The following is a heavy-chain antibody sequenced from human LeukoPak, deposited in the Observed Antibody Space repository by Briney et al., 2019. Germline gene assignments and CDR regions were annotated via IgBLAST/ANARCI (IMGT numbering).Heavy chain of an antibody. D-gene: IGHD3-16*01. CDR2: INPSEGGT. Sequence: ASVKVSCKASGYTFSSCYMHWVRQAPGQGPEWMGIINPSEGGTTYAQKFQGRVTMTRDTSTSTVYMELSSLRSEDTALYYCARHQGAGEYPFDYWGQGTLVTVSS. CDR1: GYTFSSCY. CDR3: ARHQGAGEYPFDY. V-gene: IGHV1-46*01. J-gene: IGHJ4*02.